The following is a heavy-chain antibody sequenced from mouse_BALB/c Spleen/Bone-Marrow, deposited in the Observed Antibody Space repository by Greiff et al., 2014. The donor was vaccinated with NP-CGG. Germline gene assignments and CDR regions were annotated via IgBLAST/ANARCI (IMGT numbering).Heavy chain of an antibody. CDR1: GYTFTSYW. Sequence: QVQLQQSGAELARPGASVKLSCKASGYTFTSYWMQWVKQRPGQGLEWIGAIYPGGGDTRYTQKFKGKATLTADKSSSTAYMQLSSLASEDSAVYYCARGDYDYDDWFAYWGQGTLVTVSA. CDR3: ARGDYDYDDWFAY. CDR2: IYPGGGDT. V-gene: IGHV1-87*01. D-gene: IGHD2-4*01. J-gene: IGHJ3*01.